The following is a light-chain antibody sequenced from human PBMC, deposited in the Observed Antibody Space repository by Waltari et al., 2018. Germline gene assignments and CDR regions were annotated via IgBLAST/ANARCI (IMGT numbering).Light chain of an antibody. J-gene: IGKJ1*01. CDR2: WAS. Sequence: DIVMTQSPESLTVSLGDRAPVNCKSSQTVLYSSKNYLAWYQQKPGQPPTLLIYWASTRKSGVPDRFSGSGSGTDFTVTISSLQAEDVTVYYCQQYYSPPQTFGQGTKVQIK. CDR1: QTVLYSSKNY. CDR3: QQYYSPPQT. V-gene: IGKV4-1*01.